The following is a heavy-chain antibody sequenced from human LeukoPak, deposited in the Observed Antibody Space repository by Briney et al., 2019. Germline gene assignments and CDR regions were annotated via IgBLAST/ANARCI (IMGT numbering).Heavy chain of an antibody. V-gene: IGHV3-7*01. CDR2: IKQDGSEK. J-gene: IGHJ4*02. CDR3: ANLRLEG. D-gene: IGHD3-16*01. CDR1: GFTFSSYA. Sequence: PGGSLRLSCAASGFTFSSYAMSWVRQAPGKGLEWVANIKQDGSEKYYVDSVKGRFTISRDNAKNSLYLQMNSLRAEDTAVYYCANLRLEGWGQGTLVTVSS.